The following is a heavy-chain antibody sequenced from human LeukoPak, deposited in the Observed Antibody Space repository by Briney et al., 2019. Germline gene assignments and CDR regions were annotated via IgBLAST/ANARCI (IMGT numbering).Heavy chain of an antibody. D-gene: IGHD2-21*01. CDR2: IYYSGST. CDR3: ARHLSAGGDNWVDH. Sequence: PSETLSLTCTVSADTLSSYYWSWIRQPPGKGLEWIGYIYYSGSTNYNPSLKNRVTISVDTSKTQFSLKLISVVATDTAVYDCARHLSAGGDNWVDHWGQGTLVTVSS. J-gene: IGHJ5*02. CDR1: ADTLSSYY. V-gene: IGHV4-59*08.